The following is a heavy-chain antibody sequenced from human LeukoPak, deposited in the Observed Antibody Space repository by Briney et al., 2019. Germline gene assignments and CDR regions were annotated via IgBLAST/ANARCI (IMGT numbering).Heavy chain of an antibody. CDR3: ARAGAMVFSGP. J-gene: IGHJ5*02. CDR2: IYTSGST. Sequence: SETLSLTCTVSGGSISSSSYYWGWIRQPPGKGLEWIGRIYTSGSTNYNPSLKSRVTISVDTSKNQFSLKLSSVTAADTAVYYCARAGAMVFSGPWGQGTLVTVSS. CDR1: GGSISSSSYY. D-gene: IGHD5-18*01. V-gene: IGHV4-39*07.